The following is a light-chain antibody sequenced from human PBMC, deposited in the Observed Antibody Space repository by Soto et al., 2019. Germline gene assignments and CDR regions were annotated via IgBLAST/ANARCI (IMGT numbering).Light chain of an antibody. CDR3: QQYNNWRT. CDR2: GAS. Sequence: EIVMTQSPATLSVSPGERATLSCRASQSVSSNLAWYQQKPGQAPRLLIYGASTRATGIPARFSGSGSGTEFTLTSISLQSEDFAVYYCQQYNNWRTFGQGTKVDIK. V-gene: IGKV3-15*01. J-gene: IGKJ1*01. CDR1: QSVSSN.